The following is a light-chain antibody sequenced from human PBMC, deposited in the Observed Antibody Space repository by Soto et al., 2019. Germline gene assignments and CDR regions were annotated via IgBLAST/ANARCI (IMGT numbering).Light chain of an antibody. CDR1: QSVNNNY. Sequence: EIVLTQSPGTLSLSPGERATLSCRASQSVNNNYLAWYQQKPGQAPSLLIYGASSRATGIPARFSGSGSGTDFTLTISRLEPEDFAVYYCQQYGSSQYTFGQGTKLEIK. CDR3: QQYGSSQYT. V-gene: IGKV3-20*01. J-gene: IGKJ2*01. CDR2: GAS.